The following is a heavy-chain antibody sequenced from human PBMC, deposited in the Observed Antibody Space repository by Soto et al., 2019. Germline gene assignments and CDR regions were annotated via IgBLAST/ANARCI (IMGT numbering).Heavy chain of an antibody. CDR3: ASDLVGASDSYGLDV. J-gene: IGHJ6*02. CDR1: GFTFSNYG. Sequence: GGSLRLSCAVSGFTFSNYGMHWVRQAPGKGLEWVAIIWHDGNNKYYADSVRGRFIISRDNSKNRLYLQMNSLRAEDTAVYYCASDLVGASDSYGLDVWGQGTPVTVSS. D-gene: IGHD1-26*01. V-gene: IGHV3-33*01. CDR2: IWHDGNNK.